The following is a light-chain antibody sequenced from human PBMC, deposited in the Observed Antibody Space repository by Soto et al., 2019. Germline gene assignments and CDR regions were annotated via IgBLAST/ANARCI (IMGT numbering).Light chain of an antibody. V-gene: IGKV3-11*01. Sequence: EIILTQSPATLSLSPGARATLSCTASQSVAPYLLWYQQKPGQAPRLLIYDVSKRATGIPARFSGTGSGSDFTLTISSLEHEDSAVYFCQHRSVWPPITFGQGTRLEIK. CDR3: QHRSVWPPIT. CDR1: QSVAPY. J-gene: IGKJ5*01. CDR2: DVS.